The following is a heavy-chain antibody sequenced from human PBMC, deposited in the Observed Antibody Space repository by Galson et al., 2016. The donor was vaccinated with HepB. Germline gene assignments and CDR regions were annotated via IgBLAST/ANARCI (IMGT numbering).Heavy chain of an antibody. J-gene: IGHJ5*02. CDR1: GFTFTSYS. D-gene: IGHD2-15*01. CDR3: ARDKSCSGGSCYIGWFDP. V-gene: IGHV3-21*01. Sequence: SLRLSCAASGFTFTSYSMNWVRQAPGKGLEWVSFISTNSNYIYYADSVKGRFTISRDNAKNSLYLQMNSLRAEDTAVYYCARDKSCSGGSCYIGWFDPWGQGTLVTVSS. CDR2: ISTNSNYI.